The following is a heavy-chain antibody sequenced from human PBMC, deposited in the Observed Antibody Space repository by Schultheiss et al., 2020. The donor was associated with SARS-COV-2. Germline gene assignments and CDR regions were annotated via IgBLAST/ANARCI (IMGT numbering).Heavy chain of an antibody. V-gene: IGHV1-18*01. CDR3: ATWEERSGSYLGQSEGDY. Sequence: ASVKVSCKASGYTFTSYGISWVRQAPGQGLEWMGWISAYNGNTNYAQKLQGRVTMTEDTSTDIAYMEVSSLRSEDTAVYYCATWEERSGSYLGQSEGDYWGQGTLVTVSS. D-gene: IGHD1-26*01. CDR2: ISAYNGNT. CDR1: GYTFTSYG. J-gene: IGHJ4*02.